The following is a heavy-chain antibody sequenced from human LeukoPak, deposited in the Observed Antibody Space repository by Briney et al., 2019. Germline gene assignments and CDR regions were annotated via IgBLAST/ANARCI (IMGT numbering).Heavy chain of an antibody. CDR1: GYTFTGYY. D-gene: IGHD3-3*01. CDR3: ARVNYDFWSGYSSGWFDP. V-gene: IGHV1-2*02. Sequence: ASVKVSCKASGYTFTGYYMHWVRQAPGQGLERMGWINPNSGGANYAQKFQGRVTMTRDTSISTAYMELSRLRSDDTAVYYCARVNYDFWSGYSSGWFDPWGQGTLVTVSS. J-gene: IGHJ5*02. CDR2: INPNSGGA.